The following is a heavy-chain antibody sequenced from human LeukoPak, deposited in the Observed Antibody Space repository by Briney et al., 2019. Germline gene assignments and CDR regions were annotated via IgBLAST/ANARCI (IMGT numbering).Heavy chain of an antibody. J-gene: IGHJ4*02. V-gene: IGHV4-59*01. Sequence: SETLSLTCTVSGGSINNYFWSWIRLTPGKGLEWIGYISHSGITNYNPSLKSRISLSLDTSESQFSLRLSSVTAADTAVYYCARSPALQQFLPRFDSWGQGTWSPSPQ. CDR1: GGSINNYF. CDR2: ISHSGIT. D-gene: IGHD5-18*01. CDR3: ARSPALQQFLPRFDS.